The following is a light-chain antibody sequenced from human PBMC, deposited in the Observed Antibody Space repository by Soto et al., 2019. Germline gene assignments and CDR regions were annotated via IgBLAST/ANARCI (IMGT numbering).Light chain of an antibody. J-gene: IGKJ2*01. CDR2: SAS. V-gene: IGKV3-20*01. Sequence: EIVLTQSPGTLSLSPGERATLSCRASQSVSSTYLAWYQQKPGQAPRLLIYSASTRATGNPDMFSGSGSGTDFTLTISRLEPEDFAVYYCQQYDRSLYTFGQGTKLEIK. CDR3: QQYDRSLYT. CDR1: QSVSSTY.